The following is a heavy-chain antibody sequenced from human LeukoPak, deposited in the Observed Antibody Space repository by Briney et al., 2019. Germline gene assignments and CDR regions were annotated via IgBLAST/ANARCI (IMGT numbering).Heavy chain of an antibody. J-gene: IGHJ4*02. D-gene: IGHD5-24*01. CDR2: ITDSGGST. CDR3: AKGAYNFYFGY. CDR1: GFTFSNHA. Sequence: GGSLRLSCAASGFTFSNHAMYWVRQAPGKGLEWVSAITDSGGSTYYTDSVKGRFTISRDNSRNTLYLQMNSLRAEDTAVYYCAKGAYNFYFGYWGQGTLVIVSS. V-gene: IGHV3-23*01.